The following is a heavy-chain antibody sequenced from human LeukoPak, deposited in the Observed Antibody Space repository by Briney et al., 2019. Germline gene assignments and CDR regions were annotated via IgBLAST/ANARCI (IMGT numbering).Heavy chain of an antibody. D-gene: IGHD6-19*01. CDR2: ISHDGSNK. CDR3: AKDPGAVAGTGLV. J-gene: IGHJ4*02. CDR1: GFPFSSYG. Sequence: GGSLRLSCAASGFPFSSYGMHWVRQAPGKGPEWVAVISHDGSNKYYEDSVKGRFTISRDNSKNTLYLQMNSLSAEDTAVYYCAKDPGAVAGTGLVWGQGTLVTVSS. V-gene: IGHV3-30*18.